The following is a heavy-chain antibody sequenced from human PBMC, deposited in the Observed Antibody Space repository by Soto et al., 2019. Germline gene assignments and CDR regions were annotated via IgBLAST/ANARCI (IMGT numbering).Heavy chain of an antibody. CDR3: ARASYRGDYYYGMDV. V-gene: IGHV4-34*01. D-gene: IGHD3-10*01. J-gene: IGHJ6*02. CDR2: INHSGST. CDR1: GGSFSDYY. Sequence: SLTCAVYGGSFSDYYWSWIRQPPGKGLEWIGEINHSGSTNYNASLKSRVTISVDTSKKQFSLKLRSVSAADTAVYFCARASYRGDYYYGMDVWGQGTTVTVSS.